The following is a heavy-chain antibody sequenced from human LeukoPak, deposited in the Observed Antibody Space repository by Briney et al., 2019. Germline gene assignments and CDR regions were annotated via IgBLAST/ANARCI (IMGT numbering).Heavy chain of an antibody. Sequence: PSETLSLTCTVPGGSISPYYWSWIRQSPGKGPQWIGYIYSSTGSTSYNPSLKSRVTISLDTSKKQFSLKLTSVTAADTAVYYCARADDPIFGVVVIDFWGQGTLVTVSS. CDR2: IYSSTGST. D-gene: IGHD3-3*01. CDR3: ARADDPIFGVVVIDF. J-gene: IGHJ4*02. CDR1: GGSISPYY. V-gene: IGHV4-59*01.